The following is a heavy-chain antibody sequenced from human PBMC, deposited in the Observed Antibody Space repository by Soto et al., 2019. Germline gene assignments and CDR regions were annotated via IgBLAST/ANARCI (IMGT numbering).Heavy chain of an antibody. V-gene: IGHV3-30*03. D-gene: IGHD3-16*01. CDR1: GFTFSDYA. CDR3: ARGGRQGRVTSDFSY. Sequence: VQLVESGGGVVQPGRSLRLSCAASGFTFSDYAMHWVRQAPGKGLEWVAVVSHDGRNTHYADSVKGRFTISRDSSKNTVSLEMTSLRAEDRAVYYGARGGRQGRVTSDFSYWGQGALVTVSS. CDR2: VSHDGRNT. J-gene: IGHJ4*02.